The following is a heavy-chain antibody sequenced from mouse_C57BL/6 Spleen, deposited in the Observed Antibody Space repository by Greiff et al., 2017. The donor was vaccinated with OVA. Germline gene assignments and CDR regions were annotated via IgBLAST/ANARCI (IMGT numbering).Heavy chain of an antibody. CDR1: GYTFTDYN. D-gene: IGHD1-1*01. J-gene: IGHJ3*01. CDR3: AIEGNYGFAY. CDR2: INPNNGGT. Sequence: EVQLQQSGPELVKPGASVKIPCKASGYTFTDYNMDWVKQSHGKSLEWIGDINPNNGGTIYNQKFKGKATLTVDKSSSTAYMELRSLTSEDTAVDYCAIEGNYGFAYWGQGTLVTVSA. V-gene: IGHV1-18*01.